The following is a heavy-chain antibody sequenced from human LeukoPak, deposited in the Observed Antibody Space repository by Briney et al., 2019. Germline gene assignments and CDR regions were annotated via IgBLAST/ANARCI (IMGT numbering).Heavy chain of an antibody. J-gene: IGHJ4*02. V-gene: IGHV3-23*01. CDR3: AKAANYDILTGYYLDY. CDR2: ITGGGDTT. D-gene: IGHD3-9*01. Sequence: PGGSLRLSCAASGFTFSSYAMTWGRQAPGKGLEWVSAITGGGDTTYYADSVKGRLTISRENSKNTLYLQMNNMRAEDTVMYYCAKAANYDILTGYYLDYWGQGTLVTVSS. CDR1: GFTFSSYA.